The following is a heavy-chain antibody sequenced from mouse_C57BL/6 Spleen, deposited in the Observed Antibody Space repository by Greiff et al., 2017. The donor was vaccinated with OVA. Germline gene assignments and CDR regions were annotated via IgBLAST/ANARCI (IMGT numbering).Heavy chain of an antibody. CDR2: IDPSDSYT. CDR3: ARGGIYYYGSSYSWFAY. D-gene: IGHD1-1*01. V-gene: IGHV1-69*01. J-gene: IGHJ3*01. Sequence: QIQLQQPGAELVMPGASVKLSCKASGYTFTSYWMHWVKQRPGQGLEWIGEIDPSDSYTNYNQKFKGQSTLTVDKSSSTAYMQLSSLTSEDSAVYYCARGGIYYYGSSYSWFAYWGQGTLVTVSA. CDR1: GYTFTSYW.